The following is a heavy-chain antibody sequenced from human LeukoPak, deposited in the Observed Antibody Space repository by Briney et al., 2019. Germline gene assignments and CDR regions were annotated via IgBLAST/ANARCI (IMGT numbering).Heavy chain of an antibody. J-gene: IGHJ5*02. V-gene: IGHV4-4*02. CDR1: GGSFSSSNW. Sequence: ETLSLTCAVSGGSFSSSNWWSWVRQPPGKGLEWIGEIYHSGSTNYNPSLKSRVTISVDKSKNQFSLKLSSVTAADTAVYYCARASCSSTSCYAKPVGWFDPWGQGTLVTVSS. CDR2: IYHSGST. D-gene: IGHD2-2*01. CDR3: ARASCSSTSCYAKPVGWFDP.